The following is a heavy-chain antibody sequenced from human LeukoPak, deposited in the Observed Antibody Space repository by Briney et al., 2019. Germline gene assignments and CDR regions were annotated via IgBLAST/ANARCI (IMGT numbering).Heavy chain of an antibody. Sequence: PGGSLRLSCAASGFTFSSYRVSWVRQAPGKGLEWVANIKQDGSEAYYVDSVRGRFTISRDNAKNSLHLQMDSLRAEDTAVYYCARVGVGNEYGSGSYQDWGQGTLVTVSS. V-gene: IGHV3-7*02. CDR3: ARVGVGNEYGSGSYQD. CDR1: GFTFSSYR. CDR2: IKQDGSEA. D-gene: IGHD3-10*01. J-gene: IGHJ4*02.